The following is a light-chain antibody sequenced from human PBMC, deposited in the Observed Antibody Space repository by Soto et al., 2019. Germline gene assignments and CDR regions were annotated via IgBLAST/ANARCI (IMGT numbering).Light chain of an antibody. CDR2: KTS. CDR1: QTISSW. V-gene: IGKV1-5*03. Sequence: DIQMTQSPSTLSASVGDRVTITCRASQTISSWLAWYQQKPGKAPKLLIYKTSTLESGVPARFSGSGSGTEFTLTISSLQPDDFATYYCQQYDSLWPFGQGTKVEI. J-gene: IGKJ1*01. CDR3: QQYDSLWP.